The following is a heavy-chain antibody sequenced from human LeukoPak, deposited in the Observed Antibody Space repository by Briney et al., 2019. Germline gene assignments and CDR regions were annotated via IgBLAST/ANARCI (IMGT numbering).Heavy chain of an antibody. CDR3: ARGFYDNSAFYFDY. V-gene: IGHV3-21*01. CDR2: ISSSSSYI. D-gene: IGHD3-22*01. Sequence: PGGSLRLSCAASGFTFSSYSMNWVRQAPGKGLEWVSSISSSSSYIYYADSLKGRFTISRANAKNSLFLQMNSLRAEDTAVYYCARGFYDNSAFYFDYWGLGTLVTVSP. CDR1: GFTFSSYS. J-gene: IGHJ4*02.